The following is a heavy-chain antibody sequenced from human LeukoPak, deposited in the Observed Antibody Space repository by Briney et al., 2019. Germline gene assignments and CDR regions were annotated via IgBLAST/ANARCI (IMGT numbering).Heavy chain of an antibody. CDR1: GGSISSNKYY. J-gene: IGHJ3*02. Sequence: PSETLSLTCTVSGGSISSNKYYWGWIRQPPGKGLEWIGSIYYSGSTYYNPTLKSRVTIFVDTSKNQFPLKLSSVTAADTAVYYCATPYSGGYQGLDIWGQGTMVTVSS. D-gene: IGHD1-26*01. CDR2: IYYSGST. V-gene: IGHV4-39*01. CDR3: ATPYSGGYQGLDI.